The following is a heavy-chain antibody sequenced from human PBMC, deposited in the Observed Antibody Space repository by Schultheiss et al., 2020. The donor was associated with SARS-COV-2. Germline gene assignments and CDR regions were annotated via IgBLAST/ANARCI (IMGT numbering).Heavy chain of an antibody. D-gene: IGHD4-17*01. CDR2: INHSGST. Sequence: SETLSLTCAVYCGSFSGYYWSWIRQPPGKGLEWVGEINHSGSTNYNPSLKSRVTISVDTSKNQFSLKLSSVTAADTAVYYCASGYGALDYWGQGTLVTVSS. CDR3: ASGYGALDY. CDR1: CGSFSGYY. V-gene: IGHV4-34*01. J-gene: IGHJ4*02.